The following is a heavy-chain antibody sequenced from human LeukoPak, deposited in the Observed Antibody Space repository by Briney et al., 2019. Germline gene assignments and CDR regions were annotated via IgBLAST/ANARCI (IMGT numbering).Heavy chain of an antibody. CDR1: DDPINSGVYY. CDR2: IYTSGTTT. J-gene: IGHJ6*04. Sequence: MTSETLSLTCTVSDDPINSGVYYWNWIRQPAGKGLEWIGHIYTSGTTTNSNPSLKSRVAISLDTSKNHFSLKLSSVTAAGTAVSDCARAKKRSGTSRNFHLDVGGKGTTVTVSS. CDR3: ARAKKRSGTSRNFHLDV. V-gene: IGHV4-61*09. D-gene: IGHD1-26*01.